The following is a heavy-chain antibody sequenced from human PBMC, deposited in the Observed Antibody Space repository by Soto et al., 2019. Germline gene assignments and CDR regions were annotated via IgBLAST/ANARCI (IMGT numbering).Heavy chain of an antibody. Sequence: GGSLRLSCAASGFTFSNAWMSWVRQAPGKGLEWVGRIKSKTDGGTTDYAAPVKGRFTISRDDSKNTLYLQMNSLKTEDTAVYYCTTGTHASYAILPAYPGHYYYGMDVWRQGATVTVSS. CDR2: IKSKTDGGTT. J-gene: IGHJ6*01. V-gene: IGHV3-15*01. CDR3: TTGTHASYAILPAYPGHYYYGMDV. CDR1: GFTFSNAW. D-gene: IGHD3-9*01.